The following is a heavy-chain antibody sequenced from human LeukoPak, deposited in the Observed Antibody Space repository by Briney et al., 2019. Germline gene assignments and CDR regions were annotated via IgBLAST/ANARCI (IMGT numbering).Heavy chain of an antibody. V-gene: IGHV4-59*01. CDR2: IYYSGST. CDR3: ARFLDAFDI. Sequence: SETLSLTCTVSGGSISSYYWSWIRQPPGKGLGWIGYIYYSGSTNYNPSLKSRVTISVDTSKNQFSLKLSSVTAADTAVYYCARFLDAFDIWGQGTMVTVSS. J-gene: IGHJ3*02. D-gene: IGHD2/OR15-2a*01. CDR1: GGSISSYY.